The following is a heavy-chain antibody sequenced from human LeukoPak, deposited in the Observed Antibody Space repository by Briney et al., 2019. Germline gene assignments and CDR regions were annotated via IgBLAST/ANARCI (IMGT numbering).Heavy chain of an antibody. V-gene: IGHV4-30-4*01. CDR2: IYYSGST. J-gene: IGHJ3*02. Sequence: SETLSLTCTVSGGSISSGDYYWSWIRQPPGKGLEWIGYIYYSGSTYYNPSLKSRVTISVDTSKNQFSLNLSSVTAADTAVYYCARAVLRAFDIWGQGTMVTVSS. CDR1: GGSISSGDYY. CDR3: ARAVLRAFDI. D-gene: IGHD2-15*01.